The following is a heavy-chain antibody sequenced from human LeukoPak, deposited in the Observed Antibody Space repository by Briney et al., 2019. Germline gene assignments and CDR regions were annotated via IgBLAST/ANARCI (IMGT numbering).Heavy chain of an antibody. Sequence: PSETLSLTCTVSGGSISSNSYYWGWIRQPPGKGPAWIGSIYFSGSPYYNPSLKSRVTMSVDTSENQFSLKVSSVTAADTAVYYCARWRTAKTAFDYWGQGTLVTVSS. D-gene: IGHD2-21*02. CDR2: IYFSGSP. J-gene: IGHJ4*02. CDR3: ARWRTAKTAFDY. V-gene: IGHV4-39*01. CDR1: GGSISSNSYY.